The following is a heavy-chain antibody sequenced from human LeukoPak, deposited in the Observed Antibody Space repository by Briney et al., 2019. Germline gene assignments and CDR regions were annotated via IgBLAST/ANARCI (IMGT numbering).Heavy chain of an antibody. D-gene: IGHD4-17*01. J-gene: IGHJ4*02. CDR2: IWYDGSNK. CDR1: GFTFSSYG. Sequence: PGGSLRLSCAASGFTFSSYGMHWVRQAPGKGLEWVAVIWYDGSNKYYADSVKGQFTISRDNSKNTLYLQMNSLRAEDTAVYYCASLRVYGDYVDDYWGQGTLVTVSS. V-gene: IGHV3-33*01. CDR3: ASLRVYGDYVDDY.